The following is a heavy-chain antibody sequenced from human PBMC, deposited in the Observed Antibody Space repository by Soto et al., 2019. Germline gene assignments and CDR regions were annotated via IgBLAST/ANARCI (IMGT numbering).Heavy chain of an antibody. CDR2: INHSEST. V-gene: IGHV4-34*01. Sequence: SETLSLTCAVYGGSFSGYYWSWIRQPPGKGLEWIGEINHSESTNYNTSLKSRVTISVDTSKNQFSLKLSSVTAADTAVYYCARGPTWIQLWSPKYYFDYWGQGTLVTVSS. CDR1: GGSFSGYY. D-gene: IGHD5-18*01. J-gene: IGHJ4*02. CDR3: ARGPTWIQLWSPKYYFDY.